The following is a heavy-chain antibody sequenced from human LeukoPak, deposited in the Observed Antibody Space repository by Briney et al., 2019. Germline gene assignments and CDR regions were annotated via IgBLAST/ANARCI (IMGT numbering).Heavy chain of an antibody. Sequence: SETLSLTCTVSGGSISSGDYYWSWIRQPPGKGLEWIGYIYYTGSTYYNPSLKSRVTISVDTSKIQFSLKLSSVTAADTAVYYCARDRGSGSYQHYYYYYYMDVWGKGTTVTVSS. CDR2: IYYTGST. J-gene: IGHJ6*03. CDR3: ARDRGSGSYQHYYYYYYMDV. D-gene: IGHD3-10*01. V-gene: IGHV4-30-4*08. CDR1: GGSISSGDYY.